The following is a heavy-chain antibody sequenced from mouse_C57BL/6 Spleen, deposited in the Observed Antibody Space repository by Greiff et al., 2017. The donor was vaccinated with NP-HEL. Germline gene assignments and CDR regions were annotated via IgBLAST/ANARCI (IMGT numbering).Heavy chain of an antibody. CDR1: GYASSCPW. Sequence: VQLQQSGPELVKPGASVKISCKASGYASSCPWMNWVKQRPGQGLAWSGRIYPGVGVTNYNGKFKGKATLTADKSSSTAYMQLSSLTSEDSAVDFCARDDYGSNYDWYFDVWGTGTTVTVSS. V-gene: IGHV1-82*01. CDR3: ARDDYGSNYDWYFDV. J-gene: IGHJ1*03. D-gene: IGHD1-1*01. CDR2: IYPGVGVT.